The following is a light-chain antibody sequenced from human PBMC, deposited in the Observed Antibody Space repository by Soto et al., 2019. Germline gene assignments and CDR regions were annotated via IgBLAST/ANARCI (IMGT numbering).Light chain of an antibody. CDR2: EVT. Sequence: QSVLTQPPSASGSPGQSLTISCTGTSSDVGFYNFVSWYQQRPGKAPKLVIYEVTKRPSGVPDRFSGSKSGSTASLTVSGLQADDEAEYYCASYAGTKLFVFGRGTKVTVL. J-gene: IGLJ1*01. CDR1: SSDVGFYNF. V-gene: IGLV2-8*01. CDR3: ASYAGTKLFV.